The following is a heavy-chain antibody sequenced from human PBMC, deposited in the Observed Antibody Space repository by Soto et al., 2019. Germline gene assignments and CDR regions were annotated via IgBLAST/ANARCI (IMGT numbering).Heavy chain of an antibody. CDR1: GGSISSGGYY. D-gene: IGHD2-15*01. J-gene: IGHJ4*02. CDR3: ARGRSSRPTPGDY. Sequence: QVQLQESGPGLVKPSQTLSLTSTVSGGSISSGGYYWSWIRQHPGKGLEWIGYIYYNGSTYYNPSLKSRVTISVDTSKNQSSLRLSSVTAADTAVYYWARGRSSRPTPGDYCGQGTLVTVSS. V-gene: IGHV4-31*03. CDR2: IYYNGST.